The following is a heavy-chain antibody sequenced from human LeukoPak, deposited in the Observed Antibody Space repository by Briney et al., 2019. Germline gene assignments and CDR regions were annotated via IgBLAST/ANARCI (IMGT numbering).Heavy chain of an antibody. CDR3: ARDSGTPGETTWFDP. Sequence: SETLSLTCTVSGGSISSSSYYWGWIRQPPGKGLEWIGSIYYSGSTYYNPSLKSRVTISVDTSKNQLSLKLSSVTAADTAIYYCARDSGTPGETTWFDPWGQGTLVTVSS. CDR2: IYYSGST. CDR1: GGSISSSSYY. D-gene: IGHD1-1*01. V-gene: IGHV4-39*07. J-gene: IGHJ5*02.